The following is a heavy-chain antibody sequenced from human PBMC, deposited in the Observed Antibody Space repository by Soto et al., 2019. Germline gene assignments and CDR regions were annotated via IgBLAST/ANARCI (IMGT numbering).Heavy chain of an antibody. J-gene: IGHJ2*01. CDR2: IYHSGST. V-gene: IGHV4-4*02. CDR3: ARGVVVAARYFDL. Sequence: SETLSLTCAVSSGSISSSNWWSGVRQPPGKGLEWIGEIYHSGSTNYNPSLKSRVTISVDKSKNQFSLKLSSVTAADTAVYYCARGVVVAARYFDLWGRGTLVTVSS. CDR1: SGSISSSNW. D-gene: IGHD2-15*01.